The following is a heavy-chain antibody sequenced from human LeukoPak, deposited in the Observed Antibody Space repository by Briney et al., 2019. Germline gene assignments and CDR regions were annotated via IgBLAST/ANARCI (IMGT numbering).Heavy chain of an antibody. CDR3: ARLTRLSTSPDRYYLDY. Sequence: SETLSLTCTVSGDSISSYYWSWIRQPPGKGLEWIGYIHTGGGTSYIPSLKGRVTISIDTSKNQFSLKLSSVPAADSAVYYCARLTRLSTSPDRYYLDYWGQGTLVTVSS. D-gene: IGHD6-6*01. CDR1: GDSISSYY. V-gene: IGHV4-4*09. J-gene: IGHJ4*02. CDR2: IHTGGGT.